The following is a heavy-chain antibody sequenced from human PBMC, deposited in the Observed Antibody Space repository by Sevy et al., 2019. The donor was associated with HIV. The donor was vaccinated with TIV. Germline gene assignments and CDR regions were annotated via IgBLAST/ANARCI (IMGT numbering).Heavy chain of an antibody. J-gene: IGHJ4*02. D-gene: IGHD5-18*01. Sequence: GGSLRLSCAASGFTFSDYYMSWIRQAPGKGLEWFSSISSSHHAIKYADSVKGRFAISRDNAKKSLYLQMNSLRAEDTAVYFCVGRPYSSTYSWSYYFDYWGLGTLVTVSS. CDR3: VGRPYSSTYSWSYYFDY. CDR2: ISSSHHAI. CDR1: GFTFSDYY. V-gene: IGHV3-11*01.